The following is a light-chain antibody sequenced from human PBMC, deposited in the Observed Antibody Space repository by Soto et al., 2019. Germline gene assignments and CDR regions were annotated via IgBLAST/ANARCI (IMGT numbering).Light chain of an antibody. V-gene: IGLV1-44*01. CDR3: AAWDDSLNGRV. CDR2: SSN. Sequence: QSVLIQPPSASGTPGQRVTISCSGSSSNIGSNVVNWYQQLPGTAPKLLISSSNQRPSGVPDRFSGSKSGTSASLAISGLQSEDEADYYCAAWDDSLNGRVFGGGTKLTVL. CDR1: SSNIGSNV. J-gene: IGLJ2*01.